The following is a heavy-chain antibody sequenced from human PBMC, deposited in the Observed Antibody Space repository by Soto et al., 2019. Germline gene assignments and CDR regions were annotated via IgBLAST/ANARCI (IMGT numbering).Heavy chain of an antibody. Sequence: QVQLVKSGAEVKRPGSSVKVSCKASGGPFSNYAITWVRQAPGQGLEWMGEINALSGAPNYKQKFQGRVTIAADASTSTAYMALSSLRSEDTAIYYCAKIDTSMVTGSSSWYWFDPWGQGTLVTVSS. CDR1: GGPFSNYA. CDR3: AKIDTSMVTGSSSWYWFDP. J-gene: IGHJ5*02. CDR2: INALSGAP. V-gene: IGHV1-69*01. D-gene: IGHD5-18*01.